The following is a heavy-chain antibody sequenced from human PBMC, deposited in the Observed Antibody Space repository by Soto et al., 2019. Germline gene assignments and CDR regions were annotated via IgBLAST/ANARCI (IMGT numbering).Heavy chain of an antibody. CDR3: ARDDIAARPDYYYYMDV. J-gene: IGHJ6*03. Sequence: GGSLRLSCAASGFTFSSYSMNWVRQAPGKGLEWVSYISSSSSTIYYADSVKGRFTISRDNAKNSLYLQMNSLRAEDTAVYYCARDDIAARPDYYYYMDVGGKGTTVTVSS. D-gene: IGHD6-6*01. CDR1: GFTFSSYS. V-gene: IGHV3-48*04. CDR2: ISSSSSTI.